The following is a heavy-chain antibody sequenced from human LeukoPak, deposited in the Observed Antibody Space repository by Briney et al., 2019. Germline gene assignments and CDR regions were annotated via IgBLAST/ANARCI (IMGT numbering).Heavy chain of an antibody. Sequence: SGGSLRLSCAASGFTFSSYPMSWVRQAPGKGLECVSTLSGSGSSTYYAESVKGRFTISRDNSKNTLYLQMSSLRAEDTAVYYCAKVGVATIVGVIGYWGQGALVTVSS. V-gene: IGHV3-23*01. CDR2: LSGSGSST. CDR3: AKVGVATIVGVIGY. J-gene: IGHJ4*02. D-gene: IGHD5-24*01. CDR1: GFTFSSYP.